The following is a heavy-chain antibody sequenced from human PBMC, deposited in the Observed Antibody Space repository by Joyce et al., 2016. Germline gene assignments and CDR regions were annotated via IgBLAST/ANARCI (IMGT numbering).Heavy chain of an antibody. D-gene: IGHD3-16*01. V-gene: IGHV5-51*01. CDR3: ARSAVRGTLSPFFDY. J-gene: IGHJ4*02. CDR1: GYSFTSYW. Sequence: EVQLVQSGGEVKKPGESLKISCKGVGYSFTSYWLGWVRQMPGKGLELMGIINPEDSDTRYSPSFQGQVTISVDRSIKTAHLRWGSLRASDTAIYYCARSAVRGTLSPFFDYLGQGSLVTVSS. CDR2: INPEDSDT.